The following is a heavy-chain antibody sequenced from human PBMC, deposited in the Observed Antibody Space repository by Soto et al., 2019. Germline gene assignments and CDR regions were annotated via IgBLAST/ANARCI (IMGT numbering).Heavy chain of an antibody. J-gene: IGHJ6*02. D-gene: IGHD5-18*01. Sequence: PGGSLRLSCAASGFTFSSYTIHWVCQARGKGLEWVALILYDGGNKYYADSVKGGFTISRDNSKNTLYLQMNSLRAEDTAVYYCARDNGYSHGHGMDVWGQGTTVTVSS. CDR2: ILYDGGNK. V-gene: IGHV3-30-3*01. CDR3: ARDNGYSHGHGMDV. CDR1: GFTFSSYT.